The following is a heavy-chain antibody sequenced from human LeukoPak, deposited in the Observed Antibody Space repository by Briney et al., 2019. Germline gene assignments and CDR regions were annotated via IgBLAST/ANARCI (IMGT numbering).Heavy chain of an antibody. CDR2: IWYDGSNK. CDR3: ARDPSFGVVTTYYFDY. CDR1: GFXFSSYG. V-gene: IGHV3-33*01. Sequence: RGSLRLSCAASGFXFSSYGIHWVRQAPGKGLEWLAVIWYDGSNKFYADSVEGRFTISRGNSNNTLYLQMNSLRAEDTAVYYCARDPSFGVVTTYYFDYWGQGTLVTVSS. D-gene: IGHD3-3*01. J-gene: IGHJ4*02.